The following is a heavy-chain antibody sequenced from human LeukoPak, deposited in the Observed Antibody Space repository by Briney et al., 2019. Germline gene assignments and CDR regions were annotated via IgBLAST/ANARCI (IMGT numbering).Heavy chain of an antibody. CDR2: INHSGSA. D-gene: IGHD3-3*01. Sequence: SETLSLTCAVYGGSLSGSYWSWIRQPPGKGLEWIGEINHSGSANYNPSLKSRVTLSIDKSKNQFSLNLNSVTAADTAVYYCARARRDSGYYKVDYWGQEPWSPSPQ. J-gene: IGHJ4*01. CDR1: GGSLSGSY. V-gene: IGHV4-34*01. CDR3: ARARRDSGYYKVDY.